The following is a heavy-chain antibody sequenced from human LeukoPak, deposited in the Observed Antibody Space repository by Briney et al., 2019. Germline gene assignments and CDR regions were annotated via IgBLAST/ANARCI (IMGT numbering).Heavy chain of an antibody. V-gene: IGHV1-3*01. CDR2: INAGNGNT. D-gene: IGHD3-10*01. J-gene: IGHJ4*02. CDR1: GYTVTSSA. CDR3: ARGIYYYGSGSYYSDPFGY. Sequence: GSVKVSCKASGYTVTSSAMHWVREAPGQRLEWMGGINAGNGNTKYSQKFQGRVTITRDTSANTVYMELRSLRSEDTAVYYWARGIYYYGSGSYYSDPFGYWGQGTLVTVSS.